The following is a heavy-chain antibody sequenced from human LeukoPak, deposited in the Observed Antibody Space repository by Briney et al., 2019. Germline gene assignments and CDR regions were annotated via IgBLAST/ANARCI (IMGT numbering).Heavy chain of an antibody. D-gene: IGHD6-13*01. Sequence: TSETLSLTCTVSGGSISSYYWSWTRQPPGKGLEWIGYIYYSGSTNYNPSLKSRVAISVDTSKNQFSLKLSSVTAADTAVYYCARPIAAADTDAFDIWGQGTMVTVSS. CDR1: GGSISSYY. CDR3: ARPIAAADTDAFDI. J-gene: IGHJ3*02. CDR2: IYYSGST. V-gene: IGHV4-59*08.